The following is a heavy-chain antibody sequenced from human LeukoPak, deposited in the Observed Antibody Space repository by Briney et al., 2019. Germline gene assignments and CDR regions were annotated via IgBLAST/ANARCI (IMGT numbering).Heavy chain of an antibody. V-gene: IGHV3-7*01. CDR3: ARGPAWYIYGSGSYPQYYFDY. Sequence: GGSLRLSCAASGFTLSSYWMSWVRQAPGKGLEWVANIKQDGSEKYYVDSVKGRFTISRDNAKKSLYLQMNGLRAEDTAVYYCARGPAWYIYGSGSYPQYYFDYWGQGTLVTVSS. CDR2: IKQDGSEK. D-gene: IGHD3-10*01. J-gene: IGHJ4*02. CDR1: GFTLSSYW.